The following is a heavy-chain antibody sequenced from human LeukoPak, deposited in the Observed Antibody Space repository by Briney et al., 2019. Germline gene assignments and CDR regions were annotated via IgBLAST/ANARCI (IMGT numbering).Heavy chain of an antibody. CDR2: ISYDGSNE. CDR1: GFTFSSYG. Sequence: GGSLRLSCAASGFTFSSYGMHWVRQAPGKGLEWVAVISYDGSNEYYADSVKGRFTISRDNSKNTLYLQMNSLRAEDTAVYYCAKAQAYGGFDYWGQGTLVTVSS. J-gene: IGHJ4*02. D-gene: IGHD3-16*01. V-gene: IGHV3-30*18. CDR3: AKAQAYGGFDY.